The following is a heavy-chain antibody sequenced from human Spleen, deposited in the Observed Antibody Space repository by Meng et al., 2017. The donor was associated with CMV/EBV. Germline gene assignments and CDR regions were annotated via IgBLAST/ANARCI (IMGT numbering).Heavy chain of an antibody. CDR3: ARSTAKNYDFWSVYGMDV. CDR2: INPSGGST. J-gene: IGHJ6*02. D-gene: IGHD3-3*01. Sequence: ASVKVSCKASGYTFTSYYMHWVRQAPGQGLEWMGIINPSGGSTSYAQKFQGRVTMTRDTSTSTVYMELSSLRSEDTAVYYCARSTAKNYDFWSVYGMDVWGQGTTVTVSS. CDR1: GYTFTSYY. V-gene: IGHV1-46*01.